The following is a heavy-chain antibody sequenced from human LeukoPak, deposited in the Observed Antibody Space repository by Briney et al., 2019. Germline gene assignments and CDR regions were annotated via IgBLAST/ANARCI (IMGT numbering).Heavy chain of an antibody. V-gene: IGHV4-34*01. CDR3: VRGSYYDILTGYYSPKSNFDY. CDR1: GGSFSGLH. Sequence: SETLSLTCAVYGGSFSGLHWTWIRQPPGKGLEWIGEINHSRSSNHNPSLESRVVISIDRTKNQFSLRLSSVTAADTAVYYCVRGSYYDILTGYYSPKSNFDYWGQGTLVTVSS. D-gene: IGHD3-9*01. CDR2: INHSRSS. J-gene: IGHJ4*02.